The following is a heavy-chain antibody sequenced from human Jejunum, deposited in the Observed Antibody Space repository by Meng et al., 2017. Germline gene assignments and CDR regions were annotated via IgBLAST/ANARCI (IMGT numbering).Heavy chain of an antibody. Sequence: LVQAEAEVKKPGSRVNFSCMAPRGTFSTYSITWWRQAPGQGLEWMGGIIPIFGTANYAQKFQGRVTITADESTSTAYMEFSSLRSEDTAVYYCARPNSGGNTYYFDYWGQGTLVTVSS. V-gene: IGHV1-69*13. CDR3: ARPNSGGNTYYFDY. D-gene: IGHD4-23*01. CDR1: RGTFSTYS. J-gene: IGHJ4*02. CDR2: IIPIFGTA.